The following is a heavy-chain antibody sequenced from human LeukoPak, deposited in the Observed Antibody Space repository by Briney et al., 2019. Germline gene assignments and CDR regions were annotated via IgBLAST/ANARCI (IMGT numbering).Heavy chain of an antibody. V-gene: IGHV3-23*01. J-gene: IGHJ4*02. CDR2: ITGSGGRT. CDR1: GFTFSSYV. D-gene: IGHD6-19*01. CDR3: ARDPVAGYYFDY. Sequence: GGSLRLSCAASGFTFSSYVMSWVRQAPGKGLEWVSTITGSGGRTYYADSVKGRFTISRDNSKNTLYLQMTSLRAEDTAVYYCARDPVAGYYFDYWGQGTLVTVSS.